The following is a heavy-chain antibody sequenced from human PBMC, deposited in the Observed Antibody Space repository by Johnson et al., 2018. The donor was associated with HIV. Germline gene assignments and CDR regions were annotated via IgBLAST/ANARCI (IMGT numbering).Heavy chain of an antibody. CDR1: GFKFEDYA. V-gene: IGHV3-9*01. J-gene: IGHJ3*02. CDR2: ISWYSAAI. D-gene: IGHD3-22*01. CDR3: ARDYPYDRSPRGAFDI. Sequence: VQLVESGGGLGQSGRSLRLSSAASGFKFEDYASHWVRLLPWKGMEWVSGISWYSAAIRHAYSVKGRFTISRDNAKNSLYLQMNSLRAEDTAVYFCARDYPYDRSPRGAFDIWGQGTMVTVSS.